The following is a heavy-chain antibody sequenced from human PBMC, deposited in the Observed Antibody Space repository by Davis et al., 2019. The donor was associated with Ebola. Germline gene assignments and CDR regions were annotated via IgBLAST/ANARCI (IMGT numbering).Heavy chain of an antibody. J-gene: IGHJ3*02. D-gene: IGHD3-3*01. CDR1: GFTFSSYT. CDR2: VHGGDGGA. V-gene: IGHV3-23*01. CDR3: AKDKQSYNGIFDSFDI. Sequence: GESLKISCAASGFTFSSYTMSWVRQAPGKGLEWVSAVHGGDGGALYADSVKGRFTVSRDDSKSTLYLQMNSLRAEDAAVYYCAKDKQSYNGIFDSFDIWGPGTMVAVSS.